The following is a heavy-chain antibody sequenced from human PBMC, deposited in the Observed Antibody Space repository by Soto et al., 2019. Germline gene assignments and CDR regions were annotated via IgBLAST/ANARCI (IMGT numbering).Heavy chain of an antibody. D-gene: IGHD6-13*01. CDR2: ISAYNGNT. CDR1: GYTFTSYG. Sequence: QVQLVQSGAEVKKPGASVKVSCKASGYTFTSYGISWVRQAPGQGLEGMGWISAYNGNTNYAQKLQGRVTMTTDTSTSTDYMEMGSLRSDDAAVYYCARDWAAAGRFDYWGQGTLVTVSS. J-gene: IGHJ4*02. V-gene: IGHV1-18*01. CDR3: ARDWAAAGRFDY.